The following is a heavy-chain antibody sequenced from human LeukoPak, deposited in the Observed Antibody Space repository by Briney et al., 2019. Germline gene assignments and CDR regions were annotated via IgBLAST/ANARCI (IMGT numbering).Heavy chain of an antibody. Sequence: ASVKVSCKASGYTFTSYGISWVRQAPGQRLEWMGWINAGNGNTKYSQEFQGRVTITRDTSASTAYMELSSLRSEDMAVYYCARALGSGGSCYYDYWGQGTLVTVSS. CDR2: INAGNGNT. V-gene: IGHV1-3*03. J-gene: IGHJ4*02. CDR3: ARALGSGGSCYYDY. D-gene: IGHD2-15*01. CDR1: GYTFTSYG.